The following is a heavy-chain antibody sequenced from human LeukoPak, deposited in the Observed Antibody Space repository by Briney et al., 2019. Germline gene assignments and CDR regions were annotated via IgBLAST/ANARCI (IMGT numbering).Heavy chain of an antibody. CDR2: ISWNSGSI. CDR1: GFTFDDYA. J-gene: IGHJ4*02. D-gene: IGHD1-26*01. V-gene: IGHV3-9*01. Sequence: GGSLRLSCAASGFTFDDYAMHWVRQAPGKGLEWVSGISWNSGSIGYADSVKGRFTISRDNAKNSLYLQMNSLRAEDTALYYCAKDPSPLVGAVDYWGQGTLVTVSS. CDR3: AKDPSPLVGAVDY.